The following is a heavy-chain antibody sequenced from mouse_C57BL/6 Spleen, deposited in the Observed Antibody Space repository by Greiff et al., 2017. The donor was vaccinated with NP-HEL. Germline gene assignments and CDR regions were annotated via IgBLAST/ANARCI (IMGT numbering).Heavy chain of an antibody. J-gene: IGHJ2*01. CDR2: ISSGGDYI. V-gene: IGHV5-9-1*02. Sequence: EVMLVESGEGLVKPGGSLKLSCAASGFTFSSYAMSWVRQTPEKRLEWVAYISSGGDYIYYADTVKGRFTISRDNARNTLYLQMSSLKSEATAMYYCTREDLGSYYFDYWGQGTTLTVSS. CDR1: GFTFSSYA. CDR3: TREDLGSYYFDY. D-gene: IGHD4-1*01.